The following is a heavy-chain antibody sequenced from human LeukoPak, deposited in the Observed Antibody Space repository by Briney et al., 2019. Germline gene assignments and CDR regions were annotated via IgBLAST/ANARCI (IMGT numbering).Heavy chain of an antibody. CDR1: GFTFSSYG. Sequence: GGSLRLSCAASGFTFSSYGMTWVRQAPGKGLEWVSSISDSGGYTYYADSVKGRFTISRDNSRNTLYLQMNSLRAEDTAVYYCAKAGGVTTSGWFDFWGQGTLVTVSS. CDR3: AKAGGVTTSGWFDF. V-gene: IGHV3-23*01. J-gene: IGHJ4*02. CDR2: ISDSGGYT. D-gene: IGHD6-19*01.